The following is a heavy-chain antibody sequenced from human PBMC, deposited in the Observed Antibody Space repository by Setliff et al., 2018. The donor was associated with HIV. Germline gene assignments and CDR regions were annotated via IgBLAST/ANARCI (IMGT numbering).Heavy chain of an antibody. D-gene: IGHD2-15*01. CDR3: ATDVAGKYDY. CDR2: ISNNGGKT. CDR1: GFTFSSYA. J-gene: IGHJ4*02. V-gene: IGHV3-23*01. Sequence: PGGSLRLSCAASGFTFSSYAMTWVRQAPGKGLEWVSSISNNGGKTYYADSEKGRFTISRDNSKNTLYLQMNNLRAEDTALYYCATDVAGKYDYWGQGTLVTVSS.